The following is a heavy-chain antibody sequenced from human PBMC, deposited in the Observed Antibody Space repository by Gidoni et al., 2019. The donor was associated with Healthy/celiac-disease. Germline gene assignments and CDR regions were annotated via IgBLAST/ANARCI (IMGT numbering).Heavy chain of an antibody. CDR1: GFTFSSYA. D-gene: IGHD2-2*02. CDR2: ISYDRSNK. Sequence: QVQLVESGGGVVQPGRALRLSCAASGFTFSSYAMHWVRQAPGKGLGWVAVISYDRSNKYYADSVKDRFTISRDNSKNTLYLQMNSLRAEDTAVYYCARGWIPAAIRGNWFDPWGQGTLVTVSS. J-gene: IGHJ5*02. V-gene: IGHV3-30*04. CDR3: ARGWIPAAIRGNWFDP.